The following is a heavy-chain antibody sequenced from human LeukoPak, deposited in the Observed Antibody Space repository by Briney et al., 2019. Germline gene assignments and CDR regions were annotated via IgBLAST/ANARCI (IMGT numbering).Heavy chain of an antibody. J-gene: IGHJ4*02. CDR1: GFTFSSYS. Sequence: GGSLRLSCAASGFTFSSYSMMWVRQAPGKGLEWVSAISGSGGSTYYADSVKGRFTISRDNSKNTLYLQMNSLRAEDTAVYYCAKGHMVRGVTYFDYWGQGTLVTVSS. CDR2: ISGSGGST. D-gene: IGHD3-10*01. CDR3: AKGHMVRGVTYFDY. V-gene: IGHV3-23*01.